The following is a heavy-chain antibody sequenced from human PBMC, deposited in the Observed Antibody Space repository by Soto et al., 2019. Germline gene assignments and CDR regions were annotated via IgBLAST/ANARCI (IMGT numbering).Heavy chain of an antibody. D-gene: IGHD3-3*01. V-gene: IGHV2-5*02. CDR2: IYWDDDK. CDR3: AHRVLRTVFGLVTTTAIYFDF. J-gene: IGHJ4*02. Sequence: QITLKESGPTVVKPTETLTLTCTFSGFSLTTSGVGVGSVRQSPGKAPEWLALIYWDDDKRYSTSLNSRLIITKDTSKNQVVLTMANVDSADTATYYCAHRVLRTVFGLVTTTAIYFDFWGPGTPVVVSS. CDR1: GFSLTTSGVG.